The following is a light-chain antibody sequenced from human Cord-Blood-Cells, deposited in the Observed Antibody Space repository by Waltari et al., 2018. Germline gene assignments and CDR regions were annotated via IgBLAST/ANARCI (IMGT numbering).Light chain of an antibody. Sequence: QSVLTQPPSASGTPGQRVTISCSGSSSNIGSNYVYWYQQLPGTAPKLLIYRNNQRPEGVPDRFSGSKSGTSGSLAISGLRSEDEADYYCAAWDGSLSGWVFGGGTKLTVL. CDR3: AAWDGSLSGWV. CDR2: RNN. CDR1: SSNIGSNY. J-gene: IGLJ3*02. V-gene: IGLV1-47*01.